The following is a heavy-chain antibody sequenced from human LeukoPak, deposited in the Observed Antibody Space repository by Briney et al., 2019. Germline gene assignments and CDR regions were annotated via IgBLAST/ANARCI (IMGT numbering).Heavy chain of an antibody. Sequence: GESLKISCKGSRYGFTSYWIGWVRQMPGKGLELMGIIYPGDSDTRYSPSFQGQVTISADKSISTAYLQWSSLKASDTAMYYCARQEIAAAYSDYWGQGTLVTVSS. V-gene: IGHV5-51*01. CDR3: ARQEIAAAYSDY. J-gene: IGHJ4*02. CDR1: RYGFTSYW. D-gene: IGHD6-13*01. CDR2: IYPGDSDT.